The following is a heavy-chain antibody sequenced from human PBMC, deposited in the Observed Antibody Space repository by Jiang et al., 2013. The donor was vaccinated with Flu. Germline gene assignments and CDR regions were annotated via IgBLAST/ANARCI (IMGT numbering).Heavy chain of an antibody. CDR1: GGSISSYY. CDR3: ASFQSSYGYRNFDY. Sequence: GLVKPSQTLSLTCTVSGGSISSYYWSWIRQPPGKGLEWIGYIHYSGSTNYNPSLKSRVTISVDTSKNQFSLKLSSVTAADTAVYYCASFQSSYGYRNFDYWGQGTLVTVSS. CDR2: IHYSGST. J-gene: IGHJ4*02. V-gene: IGHV4-59*01. D-gene: IGHD5-18*01.